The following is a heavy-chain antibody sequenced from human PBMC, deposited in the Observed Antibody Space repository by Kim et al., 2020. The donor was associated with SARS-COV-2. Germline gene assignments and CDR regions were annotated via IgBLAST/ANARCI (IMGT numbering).Heavy chain of an antibody. J-gene: IGHJ6*02. D-gene: IGHD1-26*01. Sequence: GGSLRLSCAASEFTFSTFGLNWARQAPGKGLEWVSTISRLGGANYLDSVKGRFTASSDNSKNMMYLQMNSLREEDTTIYYCYIRASGAANLGVWGQG. CDR3: YIRASGAANLGV. V-gene: IGHV3-23*01. CDR2: ISRLGGA. CDR1: EFTFSTFG.